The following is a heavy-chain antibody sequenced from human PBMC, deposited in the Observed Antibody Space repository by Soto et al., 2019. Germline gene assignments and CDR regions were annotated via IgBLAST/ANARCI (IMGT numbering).Heavy chain of an antibody. J-gene: IGHJ4*01. CDR1: GFTFSNAW. D-gene: IGHD3-22*01. CDR2: IKSKTDGGTT. CDR3: TTDSYNSITIVRFDY. V-gene: IGHV3-15*07. Sequence: GGSLRLSCAASGFTFSNAWMNWVRQAPGKGLEWVGRIKSKTDGGTTDYAAPVKGRFTISRDDSKNTLYLQMNSLKTEDTAVYFFTTDSYNSITIVRFDYWGHGTLVTVSS.